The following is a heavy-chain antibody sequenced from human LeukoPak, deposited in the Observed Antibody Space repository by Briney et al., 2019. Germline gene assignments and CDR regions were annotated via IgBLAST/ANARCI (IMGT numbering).Heavy chain of an antibody. CDR3: AKAPGGVSGSYYFFDY. CDR1: RFTFSSYA. J-gene: IGHJ4*02. Sequence: PGGSLRLSCAASRFTFSSYAMSWVRQAPGKGLEWVSAISGSGGSTYYADSVKGRFTISRDNSKNTLYLQMNSLRAEDTAVYYCAKAPGGVSGSYYFFDYWGQGTLVTVSS. CDR2: ISGSGGST. D-gene: IGHD1-26*01. V-gene: IGHV3-23*01.